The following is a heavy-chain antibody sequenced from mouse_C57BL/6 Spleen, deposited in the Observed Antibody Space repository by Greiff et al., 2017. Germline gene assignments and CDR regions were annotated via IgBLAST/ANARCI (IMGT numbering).Heavy chain of an antibody. Sequence: VQLQQSGAELVRPGTSVKVSCKASGYAFTNYLIEWVKQRPGQGLEWIGVINPGGGGTNYNEKFKGKATLTADKSSSTAYMQLSSLTSEDSAVYFCARETHYYGSSPFAYWGQGTLVTVSA. V-gene: IGHV1-54*01. D-gene: IGHD1-1*01. J-gene: IGHJ3*01. CDR1: GYAFTNYL. CDR2: INPGGGGT. CDR3: ARETHYYGSSPFAY.